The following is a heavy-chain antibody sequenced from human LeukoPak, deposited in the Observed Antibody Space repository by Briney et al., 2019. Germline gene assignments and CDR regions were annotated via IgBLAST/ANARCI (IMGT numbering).Heavy chain of an antibody. J-gene: IGHJ6*03. CDR2: INHSGST. CDR1: GGSFSGYY. V-gene: IGHV4-34*01. D-gene: IGHD4-11*01. Sequence: SEALSLTCAVYGGSFSGYYWSWIRQPPGKGLEWIGEINHSGSTYYNPSLKSRVTISVDTSKNQFSLKLSSVTAADTAVYYCARGLTVTYNYYYMDVWGKGTTVTVSS. CDR3: ARGLTVTYNYYYMDV.